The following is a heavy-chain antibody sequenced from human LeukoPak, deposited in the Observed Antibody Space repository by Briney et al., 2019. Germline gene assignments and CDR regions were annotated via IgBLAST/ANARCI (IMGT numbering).Heavy chain of an antibody. Sequence: GGSLRLSCTTSGFTFSSYALSWVRQAPGKGLEWVSVIYSGGSAYYADSVKGRFTISRDNSKNTLYLQMNSLRAEDTAVYYCARGVSSGYYFLDYWGQGTLVTVSS. J-gene: IGHJ4*02. V-gene: IGHV3-66*01. CDR1: GFTFSSYA. CDR3: ARGVSSGYYFLDY. D-gene: IGHD3-22*01. CDR2: IYSGGSA.